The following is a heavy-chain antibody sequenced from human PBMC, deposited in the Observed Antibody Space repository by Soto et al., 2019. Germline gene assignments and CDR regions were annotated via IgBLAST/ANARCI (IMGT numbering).Heavy chain of an antibody. CDR2: IIPIFGTA. D-gene: IGHD6-13*01. Sequence: VASVKVSCKASGGTFSSYAISWVRQAPGQGLEWMGGIIPIFGTANYAQKFQGRVTITADESTSTAYMELSSLRSEDTAVYYCARARHPGSSWYRLDYWGQGTLVTVSS. V-gene: IGHV1-69*13. J-gene: IGHJ4*02. CDR1: GGTFSSYA. CDR3: ARARHPGSSWYRLDY.